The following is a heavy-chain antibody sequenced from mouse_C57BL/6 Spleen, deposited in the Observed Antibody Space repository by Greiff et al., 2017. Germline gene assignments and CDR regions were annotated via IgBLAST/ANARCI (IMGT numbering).Heavy chain of an antibody. D-gene: IGHD1-1*01. V-gene: IGHV2-6-1*01. CDR3: ARHYGSSYWYFDV. J-gene: IGHJ1*03. CDR1: GFSLTSYG. CDR2: IWSDGST. Sequence: QVQLKESGPGLVAPSQSLSITCTVSGFSLTSYGVPWVRQPPGKGLEWLVVIWSDGSTTYNSALKSRLSISKDNSKSQVFLKMNSLQTDDTAMYYCARHYGSSYWYFDVWGTGTTVTVSS.